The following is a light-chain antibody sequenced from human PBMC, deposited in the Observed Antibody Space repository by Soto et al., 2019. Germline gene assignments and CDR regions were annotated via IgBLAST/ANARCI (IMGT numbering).Light chain of an antibody. CDR2: GAS. V-gene: IGKV3-20*01. J-gene: IGKJ4*01. CDR3: HQYDSSPLT. CDR1: QSVSSSF. Sequence: EIVLTQSPGTLSLSPGERATLSCRASQSVSSSFLAWYQQKPGQAPRLLIYGASSRATGIPDRFSGSGSGTDFTLIISRLEPEDFAGYYCHQYDSSPLTFGGGTRVEIK.